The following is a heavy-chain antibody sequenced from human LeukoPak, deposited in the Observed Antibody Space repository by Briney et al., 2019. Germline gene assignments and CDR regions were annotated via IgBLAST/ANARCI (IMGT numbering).Heavy chain of an antibody. Sequence: PGGSLRLSFAAPGFTLVSYPRPGVPRAPARGLGGVAVISYDGSNKYYADSVKGRFTISRDNSKNTLYLQMNSLRAEDTAVYYCARASGYSLDYWGQGTLVTVSS. CDR2: ISYDGSNK. CDR3: ARASGYSLDY. D-gene: IGHD5-18*01. J-gene: IGHJ4*02. V-gene: IGHV3-30-3*01. CDR1: GFTLVSYP.